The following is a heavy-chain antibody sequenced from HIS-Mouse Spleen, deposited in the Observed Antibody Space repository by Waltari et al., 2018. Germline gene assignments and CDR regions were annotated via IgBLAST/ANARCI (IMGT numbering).Heavy chain of an antibody. J-gene: IGHJ3*02. D-gene: IGHD1-7*01. V-gene: IGHV4-38-2*02. CDR3: ARETGTTFDI. Sequence: QVQLQESGPGLVKPSETLSLTCTVSGYSISSGYSWGWIRQPPGKGLGWIGSIYHSGSTYYNPSLKSRVTISVDTSKNQFSLKLSSVTAADTAVYYCARETGTTFDIWGQGTMVTVSS. CDR1: GYSISSGYS. CDR2: IYHSGST.